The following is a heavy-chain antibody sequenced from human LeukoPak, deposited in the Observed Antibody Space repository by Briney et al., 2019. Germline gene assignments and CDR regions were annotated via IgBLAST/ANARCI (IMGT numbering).Heavy chain of an antibody. CDR2: ISAGNDDT. D-gene: IGHD3-10*01. CDR1: GYTFNSYG. J-gene: IGHJ4*02. V-gene: IGHV1-3*01. CDR3: ARDGPGNNYGKFDY. Sequence: EASVKVSCKASGYTFNSYGMHWVRQAPGQRLEWMGWISAGNDDTKYSQKLQGRVTITRDTSASTVHMELSSLRSEDTAVYYCARDGPGNNYGKFDYWGQGTLVTVSS.